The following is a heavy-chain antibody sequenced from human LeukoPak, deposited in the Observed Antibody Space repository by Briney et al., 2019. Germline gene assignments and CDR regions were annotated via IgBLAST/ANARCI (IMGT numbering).Heavy chain of an antibody. CDR2: IYPGDSDT. CDR3: ARSSTFGNYYYDSSGPLDD. V-gene: IGHV5-51*01. Sequence: GESLKISCKGSGYSFTSYWIGWVRQMPGKGLEWMGIIYPGDSDTRYSPSFQGQVTISADKSISTAYLQWSSLKASDTAMYYCARSSTFGNYYYDSSGPLDDWGQGTLVTVSS. J-gene: IGHJ4*02. CDR1: GYSFTSYW. D-gene: IGHD3-22*01.